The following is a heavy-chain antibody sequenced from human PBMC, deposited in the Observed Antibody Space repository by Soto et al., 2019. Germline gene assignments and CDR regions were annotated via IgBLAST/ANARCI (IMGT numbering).Heavy chain of an antibody. Sequence: GGSLRLSCAASGFTFSSYSMNWVRQAPGKGLEWVSSISSSGSYINYADSMKGRFTISRDNAKNSLYLQMNSLRAEDTAVYYCARDDLGYCSGGSCYAVSWFDPWGQGTLATVSS. V-gene: IGHV3-21*01. CDR2: ISSSGSYI. CDR3: ARDDLGYCSGGSCYAVSWFDP. J-gene: IGHJ5*02. D-gene: IGHD2-15*01. CDR1: GFTFSSYS.